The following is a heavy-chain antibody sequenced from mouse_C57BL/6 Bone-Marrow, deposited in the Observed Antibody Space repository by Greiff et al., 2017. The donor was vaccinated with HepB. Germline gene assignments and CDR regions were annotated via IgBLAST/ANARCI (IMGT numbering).Heavy chain of an antibody. Sequence: QVQLQQPGAELVKPGASVKMSCKASGYTFTSYWITWVKQRPGQGLEWIGVIYTGSGSTNYTEKFKSKATLTVDTSSSTAYMQLSSLTSEDSAVYYCARKRVIITTVVEDYFDYWGQGTTLTVSS. D-gene: IGHD1-1*01. CDR1: GYTFTSYW. V-gene: IGHV1-55*01. CDR3: ARKRVIITTVVEDYFDY. J-gene: IGHJ2*01. CDR2: IYTGSGST.